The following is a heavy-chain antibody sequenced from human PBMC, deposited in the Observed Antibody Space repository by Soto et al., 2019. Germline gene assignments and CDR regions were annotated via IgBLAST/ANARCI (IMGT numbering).Heavy chain of an antibody. CDR1: GYTFTSYD. J-gene: IGHJ4*02. CDR3: AREKSGYYDY. CDR2: MNAYSGNT. V-gene: IGHV1-8*01. D-gene: IGHD3-3*01. Sequence: QVQLVQSGAEVKKPGASVKVSCKASGYTFTSYDINWVRQAPGQGLEWMGWMNAYSGNTGYAQKFQGKVTMTRSTAISTAYMELSSLRSEDTAVYYCAREKSGYYDYWGQGTLVTVSS.